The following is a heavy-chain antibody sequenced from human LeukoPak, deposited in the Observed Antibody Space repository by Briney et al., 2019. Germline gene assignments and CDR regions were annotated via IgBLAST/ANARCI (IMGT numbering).Heavy chain of an antibody. CDR3: ARDYSSPGNFDY. V-gene: IGHV3-21*01. J-gene: IGHJ4*02. Sequence: GGSLRLSCAASGFTVSSYCMSWVRQAPGKGLEWVSSISSSSSYIYYADSVNGRFTISRDNAKNSLYLQMNSLRAEDTAVYYCARDYSSPGNFDYWGQGTLVTVSS. CDR1: GFTVSSYC. D-gene: IGHD6-13*01. CDR2: ISSSSSYI.